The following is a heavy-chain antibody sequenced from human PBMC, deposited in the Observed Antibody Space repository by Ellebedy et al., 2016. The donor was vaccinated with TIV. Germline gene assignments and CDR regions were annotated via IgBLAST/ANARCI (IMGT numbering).Heavy chain of an antibody. J-gene: IGHJ6*02. Sequence: ASVKVSCKASGYTFTSYGISWVRQAPGQGLEWMGWISAYNGNTNYAQKLQGRVTMTTDTSTSTAYMELRSLRSDDTAVYYCARERVDGGFGEFYYYYGMDVWGQGTTVTVSS. CDR3: ARERVDGGFGEFYYYYGMDV. D-gene: IGHD3-10*01. V-gene: IGHV1-18*01. CDR1: GYTFTSYG. CDR2: ISAYNGNT.